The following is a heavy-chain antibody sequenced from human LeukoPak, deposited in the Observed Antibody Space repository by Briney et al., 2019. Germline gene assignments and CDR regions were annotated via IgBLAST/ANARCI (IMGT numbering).Heavy chain of an antibody. CDR1: GFTFSSYW. CDR2: INSDGSST. CDR3: ARRGQSASFDY. J-gene: IGHJ4*02. V-gene: IGHV3-74*01. Sequence: AGGSLRLSCAASGFTFSSYWMHCVRQAPGKGLVWVSRINSDGSSTSYADSVKGRFTISRDNAKNTLYLQMNSLRAEDTAVYYCARRGQSASFDYWGQGTLVTVSS. D-gene: IGHD2-15*01.